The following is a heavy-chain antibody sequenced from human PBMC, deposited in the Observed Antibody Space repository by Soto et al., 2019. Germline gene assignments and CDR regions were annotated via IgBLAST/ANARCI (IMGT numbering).Heavy chain of an antibody. D-gene: IGHD6-19*01. CDR1: GFPFSGSA. V-gene: IGHV3-73*01. Sequence: GGSLRLSCAASGFPFSGSAMHWVRQASGKGLEWVGRIRSKANSYATEYVASVKGRFTLSRDDSKNTAYLQMNSLKTEDTAVYYCTRGYSSGWPGMDVWGQGTTVTVSS. J-gene: IGHJ6*02. CDR3: TRGYSSGWPGMDV. CDR2: IRSKANSYAT.